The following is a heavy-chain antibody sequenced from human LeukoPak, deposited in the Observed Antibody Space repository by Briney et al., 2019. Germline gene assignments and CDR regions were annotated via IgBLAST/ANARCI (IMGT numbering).Heavy chain of an antibody. Sequence: SETLSLTCTVSGGSISSYYWSWIRQPPGKGLEWIGYIYYSGSTNYNPSLKSRVTISVDTSKNQFSLKLSSVTAADTAVYYCASSKSYYYDSSGYPAAFDIWGQGTMVAVSS. V-gene: IGHV4-59*08. J-gene: IGHJ3*02. D-gene: IGHD3-22*01. CDR2: IYYSGST. CDR3: ASSKSYYYDSSGYPAAFDI. CDR1: GGSISSYY.